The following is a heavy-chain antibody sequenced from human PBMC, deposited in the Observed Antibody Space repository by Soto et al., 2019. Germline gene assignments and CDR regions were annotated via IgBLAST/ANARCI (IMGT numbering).Heavy chain of an antibody. D-gene: IGHD4-17*01. Sequence: QVQLVQSGAEVKKPGASVKVSYVASGYTFTDHYIHWVRQAPGQGLDWMGWINPHSGDTIYAQKFQGRVTLTRDTSISTAYMELSRLRSDDTAVYYCARGRTVNFYGMDVWGQGTTVTVSS. J-gene: IGHJ6*02. CDR1: GYTFTDHY. CDR3: ARGRTVNFYGMDV. CDR2: INPHSGDT. V-gene: IGHV1-2*02.